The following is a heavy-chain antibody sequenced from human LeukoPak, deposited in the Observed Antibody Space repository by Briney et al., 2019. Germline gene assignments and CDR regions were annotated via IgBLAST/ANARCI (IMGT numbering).Heavy chain of an antibody. D-gene: IGHD1-7*01. CDR1: GFTFSSYA. Sequence: GGSLRLSCAASGFTFSSYAMSWVRQAPGKGLEWVSAISSGSVTTSYADSVKGRFTISRDNSKNTLYLQMNSLRAEDTAVYYRGSGQELIYDYWGQGTLVTVSS. V-gene: IGHV3-23*01. J-gene: IGHJ4*02. CDR3: GSGQELIYDY. CDR2: ISSGSVTT.